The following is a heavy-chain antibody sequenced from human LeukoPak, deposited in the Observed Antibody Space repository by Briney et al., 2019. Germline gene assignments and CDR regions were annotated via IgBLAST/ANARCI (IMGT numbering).Heavy chain of an antibody. J-gene: IGHJ4*02. CDR3: ARVRGYSGYDRVFDY. CDR2: IYYSGST. V-gene: IGHV4-59*01. Sequence: SETLSLTCTVSGVSISSYYWSWIRQPPGKRLEWIGYIYYSGSTNYNPSLKSRVTISVDTSKNQFSLKLSSVTAADTAVYYCARVRGYSGYDRVFDYWGQGTLVTVSS. D-gene: IGHD5-12*01. CDR1: GVSISSYY.